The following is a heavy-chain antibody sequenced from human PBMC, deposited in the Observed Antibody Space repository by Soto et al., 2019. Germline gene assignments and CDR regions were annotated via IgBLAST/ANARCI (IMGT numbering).Heavy chain of an antibody. CDR3: ARERLWFGELLPPDY. CDR1: GGSISSSTNS. D-gene: IGHD3-10*01. CDR2: IYSGATK. J-gene: IGHJ4*02. V-gene: IGHV4-39*02. Sequence: SETLSLTCSVSGGSISSSTNSWGWIRQPPGKGLEWIGTIYSGATKHYNPSLEGRVAISADTPDNQLSLRLSSVTAADTAVYYCARERLWFGELLPPDYWGQGTLVTVSA.